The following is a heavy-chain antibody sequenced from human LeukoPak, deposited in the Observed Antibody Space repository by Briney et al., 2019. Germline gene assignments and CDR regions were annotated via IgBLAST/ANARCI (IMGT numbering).Heavy chain of an antibody. Sequence: ASVKVSCKASGGTFSSYAISWVRQAPGQGLEWMGRIIPILGIANYAQKFQGRVTITADKSTSTGYMKLSSLRSEDTAVYYCARAEALLGTGNYGMDVWGQGTTVTVSS. CDR3: ARAEALLGTGNYGMDV. CDR1: GGTFSSYA. D-gene: IGHD1-14*01. CDR2: IIPILGIA. J-gene: IGHJ6*02. V-gene: IGHV1-69*04.